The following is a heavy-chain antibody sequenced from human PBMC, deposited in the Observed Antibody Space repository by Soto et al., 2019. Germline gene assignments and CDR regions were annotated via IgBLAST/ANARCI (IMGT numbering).Heavy chain of an antibody. D-gene: IGHD2-21*01. J-gene: IGHJ4*01. CDR3: ARVTGDCDSEFYDVYFDF. CDR1: GGSIRSYY. V-gene: IGHV4-59*13. CDR2: VYYSGST. Sequence: SETLSLTCAVSGGSIRSYYCSWIRQPQGTGLEWIGYVYYSGSTSYNPSLKRRVTISVDTSKNQSSLKLNSVTAADTAVYYCARVTGDCDSEFYDVYFDFWGQGTLVTSPQ.